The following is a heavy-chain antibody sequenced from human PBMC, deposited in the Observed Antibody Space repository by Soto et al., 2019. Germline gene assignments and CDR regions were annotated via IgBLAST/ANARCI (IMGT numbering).Heavy chain of an antibody. V-gene: IGHV4-59*01. Sequence: SETLSLTCTVSGGSISSYYWSWIRQPPGKGLEWIGYIYYSGSTNYNPSLKSRVTISVYTSKNQFSLKLSSVTAADTAVYYCTRSLGNWFDPWGQGTLVTVSS. J-gene: IGHJ5*02. CDR3: TRSLGNWFDP. CDR1: GGSISSYY. D-gene: IGHD3-16*01. CDR2: IYYSGST.